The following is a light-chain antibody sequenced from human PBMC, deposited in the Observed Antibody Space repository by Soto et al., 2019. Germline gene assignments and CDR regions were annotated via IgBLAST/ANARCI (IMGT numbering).Light chain of an antibody. CDR2: WAS. CDR3: QQYYSTPHT. J-gene: IGKJ2*01. CDR1: QSVLYNSNNKNY. Sequence: DIVMTQSPDSLAVSLGEKATINCKSSQSVLYNSNNKNYLAWYQQKPRQPPKLLIYWASTRESGVPDRFTGSGSGTDFTLTISSLQAEDVAVYYCQQYYSTPHTFGQGTKLEIK. V-gene: IGKV4-1*01.